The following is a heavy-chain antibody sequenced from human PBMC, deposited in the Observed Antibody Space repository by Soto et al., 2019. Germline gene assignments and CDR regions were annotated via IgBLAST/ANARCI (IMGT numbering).Heavy chain of an antibody. Sequence: QLQLQESGPGLVKPSEALSLTCTVSGGSISSTYYWSWVRRPPGKGLEWIARIYYSGRTYYNPSLKSRVSISMDTSKNQFSLKLDSMTAADTAVYYCAGHADTTATTLFNFWGQGTLVTVSS. V-gene: IGHV4-39*01. J-gene: IGHJ4*02. CDR1: GGSISSTYY. CDR3: AGHADTTATTLFNF. D-gene: IGHD4-17*01. CDR2: IYYSGRT.